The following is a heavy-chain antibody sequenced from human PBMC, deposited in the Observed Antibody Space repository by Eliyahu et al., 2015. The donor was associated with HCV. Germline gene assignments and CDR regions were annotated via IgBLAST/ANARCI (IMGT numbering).Heavy chain of an antibody. Sequence: QVQLVESGGGVVQTGRSLRLSCAASGFXFSNYGMHWFRQAPGKGLEWVAGIWYAGTNKHYPDSVKGRFTISRDNSKNTLYLQMNSLRVEDTAVYYCARDSDYGSGKGDYWGQGTLVTVSS. D-gene: IGHD3-10*01. CDR2: IWYAGTNK. V-gene: IGHV3-33*01. J-gene: IGHJ4*02. CDR3: ARDSDYGSGKGDY. CDR1: GFXFSNYG.